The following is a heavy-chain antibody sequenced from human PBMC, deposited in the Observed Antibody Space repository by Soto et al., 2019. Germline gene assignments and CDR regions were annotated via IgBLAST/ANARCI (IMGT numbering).Heavy chain of an antibody. CDR2: INNDGST. V-gene: IGHV3-53*01. Sequence: GGSLRLSCAASGFTVSTSYMSWVRQAPGKGLEWVSVINNDGSTYYADSVKGRFTVSRDISKKTFYLQMNSLRAEDTAVYYCARDDRYCSGGRCLFGGLDVWGQGTRVTVSS. CDR3: ARDDRYCSGGRCLFGGLDV. D-gene: IGHD2-15*01. J-gene: IGHJ6*02. CDR1: GFTVSTSY.